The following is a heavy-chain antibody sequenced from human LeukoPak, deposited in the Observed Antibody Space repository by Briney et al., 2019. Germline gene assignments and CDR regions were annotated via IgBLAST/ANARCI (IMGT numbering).Heavy chain of an antibody. CDR1: GFTFSDYY. J-gene: IGHJ4*02. Sequence: GGSLRLSCAASGFTFSDYYMSWIRQAPGKGLEWVSYISSSGGTIYYADSVKGRFTISRDNAKNSLYLQMNSLRAEDTAVYYCARYYYDSSGYYYFDYWGQGTLVTVSS. D-gene: IGHD3-22*01. CDR2: ISSSGGTI. V-gene: IGHV3-11*01. CDR3: ARYYYDSSGYYYFDY.